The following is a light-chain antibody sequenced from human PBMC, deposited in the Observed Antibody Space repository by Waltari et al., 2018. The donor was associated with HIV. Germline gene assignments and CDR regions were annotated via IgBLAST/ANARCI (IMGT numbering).Light chain of an antibody. CDR2: DDS. J-gene: IGLJ1*01. Sequence: SYVPTQPPSVSVAPGQTARITCGGDNIGNKSVHWYQQKPGQAPVLVVFDDSDRPSGIPERFSGSNSGNTATLTVSRVEAGDEADYYCQVWDSGSDHPGVFGTGTKVTVL. CDR3: QVWDSGSDHPGV. CDR1: NIGNKS. V-gene: IGLV3-21*02.